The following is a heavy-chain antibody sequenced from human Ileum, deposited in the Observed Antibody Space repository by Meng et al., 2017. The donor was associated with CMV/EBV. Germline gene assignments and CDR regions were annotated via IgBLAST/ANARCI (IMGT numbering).Heavy chain of an antibody. CDR3: AKIRSWGAFDL. Sequence: GGSLRLSCSGSGFSFGDYALSWVRQAPGKGLEWVGFIRNNFYGETTEYAASVKGRFTISRDDSKSIAYLQMNSLKTEDTAVYYCAKIRSWGAFDLWGQGTMVTVSS. CDR2: IRNNFYGETT. D-gene: IGHD3-16*01. CDR1: GFSFGDYA. V-gene: IGHV3-49*04. J-gene: IGHJ3*01.